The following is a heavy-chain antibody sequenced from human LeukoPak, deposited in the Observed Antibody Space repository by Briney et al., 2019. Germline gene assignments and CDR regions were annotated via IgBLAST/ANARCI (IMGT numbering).Heavy chain of an antibody. CDR1: GFTFSSYG. CDR3: ARAKRNGFDI. CDR2: ISGSAAKT. J-gene: IGHJ3*02. V-gene: IGHV3-23*01. Sequence: GGSLRLSCAASGFTFSSYGMSWVRQAPGKGLEWVSTISGSAAKTYYADSVKGRFTISRDNAKNSLYLQMNSLRAEDTAVYYCARAKRNGFDIWGQGTMVTVSS.